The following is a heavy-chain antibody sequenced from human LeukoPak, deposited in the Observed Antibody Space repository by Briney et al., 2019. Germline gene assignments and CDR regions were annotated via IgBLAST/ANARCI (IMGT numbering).Heavy chain of an antibody. Sequence: PGGTLRLSCAASGVTFSSYGMHWVRQAPGKGLEWVAFIRYDGSNKYYADSVKGRFTISRDNSKNTLYLQMNSLRAEDTAVYYCVKVPMYYYDCSGRDAFDIWGQGTMVTVSS. D-gene: IGHD3-22*01. V-gene: IGHV3-30*02. J-gene: IGHJ3*02. CDR2: IRYDGSNK. CDR3: VKVPMYYYDCSGRDAFDI. CDR1: GVTFSSYG.